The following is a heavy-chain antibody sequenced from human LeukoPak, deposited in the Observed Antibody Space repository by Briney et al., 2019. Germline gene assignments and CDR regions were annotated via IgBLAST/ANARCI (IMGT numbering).Heavy chain of an antibody. CDR3: ARGNSDYDFWSGYSGGYFDY. J-gene: IGHJ4*02. CDR1: GGSFSGYY. V-gene: IGHV4-34*01. Sequence: SETLSLTCAVYGGSFSGYYWSWIRQPPGKGLEWIGETNHSGSTNYNPSLKSRVTISVDTSKNQFSLKLSSVTAADTAVYYCARGNSDYDFWSGYSGGYFDYWGQGTLVTVSS. CDR2: TNHSGST. D-gene: IGHD3-3*01.